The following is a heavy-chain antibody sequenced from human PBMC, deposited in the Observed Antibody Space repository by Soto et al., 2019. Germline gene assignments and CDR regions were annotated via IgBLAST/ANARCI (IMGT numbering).Heavy chain of an antibody. CDR1: GGTFSSYS. J-gene: IGHJ6*02. CDR2: IIPIFGTA. V-gene: IGHV1-69*13. D-gene: IGHD2-15*01. CDR3: ARGCSGGSCYSEWITLDG. Sequence: SVKVSCKASGGTFSSYSISWVRQAPGQGLEWMGGIIPIFGTANYAQKFQGRVTITADESTSTAYMELSSLRSEDTAVYYCARGCSGGSCYSEWITLDGWGQGTTVTV.